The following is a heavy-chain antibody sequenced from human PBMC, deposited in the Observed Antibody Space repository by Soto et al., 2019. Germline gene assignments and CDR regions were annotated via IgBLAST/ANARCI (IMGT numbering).Heavy chain of an antibody. CDR2: ISYDGSNK. D-gene: IGHD3-22*01. Sequence: QVQLVESGGGVVQPGRSLRLSCAASGFTFSSYAMHWVRQAPGKGLEWVAVISYDGSNKYYADSVKGRFTISRDNSKNMLYLQMNSLRAEDTAVYYCARDIGYYDSSGYWGGFDYWGQGTLVTVSS. CDR3: ARDIGYYDSSGYWGGFDY. CDR1: GFTFSSYA. V-gene: IGHV3-30-3*01. J-gene: IGHJ4*02.